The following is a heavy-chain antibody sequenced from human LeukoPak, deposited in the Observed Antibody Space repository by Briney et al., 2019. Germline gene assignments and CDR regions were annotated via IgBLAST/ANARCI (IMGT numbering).Heavy chain of an antibody. J-gene: IGHJ6*04. V-gene: IGHV5-10-1*01. CDR3: ARRYGSGSYYPYYGMDV. Sequence: GESLRIPCKGSGYSFTSYWISWVRQMPGKGLEWMGRIDPSDSYTNYRPSFQGHVTISADKSINTAYLQWSSLKASDTAMYYCARRYGSGSYYPYYGMDVWGKGTTVTVSS. CDR1: GYSFTSYW. CDR2: IDPSDSYT. D-gene: IGHD3-10*01.